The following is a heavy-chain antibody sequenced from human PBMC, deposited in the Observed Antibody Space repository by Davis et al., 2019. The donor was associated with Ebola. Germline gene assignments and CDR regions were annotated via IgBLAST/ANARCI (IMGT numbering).Heavy chain of an antibody. J-gene: IGHJ1*01. V-gene: IGHV4-39*01. CDR3: ARQTYYYDSRGHSRAFQH. CDR2: VYYSGST. D-gene: IGHD3-22*01. Sequence: SETLSLTCTVSGGSIISPTYYWGWIRQHPGRGLEWIGSVYYSGSTYYNPSLKSRVTISVDTSKNQFSLKVNSVTAADTAVYYCARQTYYYDSRGHSRAFQHWGQGTLVTVSS. CDR1: GGSIISPTYY.